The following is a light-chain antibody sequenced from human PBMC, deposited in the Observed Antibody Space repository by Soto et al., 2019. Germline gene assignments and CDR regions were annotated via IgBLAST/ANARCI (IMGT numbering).Light chain of an antibody. CDR1: NNL. J-gene: IGLJ1*01. Sequence: QSALTQPAAVSGSPGQSITISCTGTNNLVSWYQQHPGKAPKVVLYEGTRRPSGVSNRFSGSNSGSTASLTISGLQAKDEAHYFCCAYVGARSYVFGPWTKVTVL. CDR3: CAYVGARSYV. V-gene: IGLV2-23*01. CDR2: EGT.